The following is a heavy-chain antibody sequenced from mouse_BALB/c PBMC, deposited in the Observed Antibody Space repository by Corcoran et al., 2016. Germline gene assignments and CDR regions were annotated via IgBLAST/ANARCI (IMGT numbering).Heavy chain of an antibody. V-gene: IGHV9-3-1*01. D-gene: IGHD1-1*01. Sequence: QIQLVQSGPELKKPGETVKISCKASGYTFTNYGMNWVKQAPGKGLKWMGWINTYTGEPTYADDFKGRFAFSLETSASTAYLQINNLKNEDTATYFCARWGYYYGSRFAYWGQGTLVTVSA. J-gene: IGHJ3*01. CDR1: GYTFTNYG. CDR2: INTYTGEP. CDR3: ARWGYYYGSRFAY.